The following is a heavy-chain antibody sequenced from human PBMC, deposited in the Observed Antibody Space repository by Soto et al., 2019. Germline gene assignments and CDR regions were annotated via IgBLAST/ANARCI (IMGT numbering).Heavy chain of an antibody. J-gene: IGHJ6*02. Sequence: PSETLSLTCTVSGGPISSSSYYWGWIRQPPGKGLEWIGNVYYGGSTYYNPSLKSRVTISVETSKSQFSLKLSSVTAADTAVYYCAGGDYYHSSGYYFYYYTMDVRGQGTTVTGSS. CDR2: VYYGGST. CDR1: GGPISSSSYY. CDR3: AGGDYYHSSGYYFYYYTMDV. V-gene: IGHV4-39*01. D-gene: IGHD3-22*01.